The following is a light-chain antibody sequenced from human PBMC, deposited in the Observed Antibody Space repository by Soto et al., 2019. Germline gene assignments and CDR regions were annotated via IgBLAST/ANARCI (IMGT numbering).Light chain of an antibody. J-gene: IGLJ2*01. CDR3: GSYTSSSTRV. V-gene: IGLV2-14*01. Sequence: QSALTQPASVSGSPGQSITISCTGTSSDVGGYNYVSWYQQHPGKAPKLIIYDVSNRPSGVSNRFSGSKSGNTASLTISGLQAEDEADYYCGSYTSSSTRVFGGGTKLTVL. CDR2: DVS. CDR1: SSDVGGYNY.